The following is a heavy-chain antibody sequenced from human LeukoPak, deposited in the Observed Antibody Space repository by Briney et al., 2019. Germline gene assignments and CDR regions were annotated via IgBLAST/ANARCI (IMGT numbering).Heavy chain of an antibody. J-gene: IGHJ6*02. CDR1: GFTVSSNY. CDR2: IYSGGSI. Sequence: PGGSLRLSCAASGFTVSSNYMSWVRQAPGKGLEWVSVIYSGGSIYYADSVKGRFTISRDNSKNTLYLQMNSLRAEDTAVYYCARDSSGPGNYYYGMDVWGQGTTATVSS. CDR3: ARDSSGPGNYYYGMDV. V-gene: IGHV3-66*01.